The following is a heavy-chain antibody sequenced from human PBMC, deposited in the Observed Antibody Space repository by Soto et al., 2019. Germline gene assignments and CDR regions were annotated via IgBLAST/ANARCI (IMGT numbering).Heavy chain of an antibody. Sequence: SETLSLTCAVYGGSFSGYYWSWIRQPPGKGLEWIGEINHSGSTNYNPSLKSRVTISVDTSKNQFSLKLSSVTAADTAVYYCARGSSGGTTRGHWFDPWGQGTLVTVSS. D-gene: IGHD6-13*01. CDR1: GGSFSGYY. CDR3: ARGSSGGTTRGHWFDP. J-gene: IGHJ5*02. CDR2: INHSGST. V-gene: IGHV4-34*01.